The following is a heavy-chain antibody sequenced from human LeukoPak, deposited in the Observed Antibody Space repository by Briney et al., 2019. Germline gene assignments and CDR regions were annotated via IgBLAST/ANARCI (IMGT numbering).Heavy chain of an antibody. CDR2: IIPILGIA. Sequence: SVKVSCKAFGGTFSSYAISWVRQAPGQGLEWMGRIIPILGIANYAQKFQGRVTITADKSTSTAYMELSSLRSEDTAVYYCARDHYYDSSGYYGWGQGTLVTVSS. CDR1: GGTFSSYA. CDR3: ARDHYYDSSGYYG. D-gene: IGHD3-22*01. V-gene: IGHV1-69*04. J-gene: IGHJ4*02.